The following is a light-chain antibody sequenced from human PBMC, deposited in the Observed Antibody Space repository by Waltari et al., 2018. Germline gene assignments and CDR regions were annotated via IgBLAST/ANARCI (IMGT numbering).Light chain of an antibody. Sequence: DIVMTQSPDSLAVSLGERATINCKSSQTILYNTNNKNYLAWYQQKPRQPPTLLIYWASTRESGVPDRFIGGGSGTDFALTISSLQAEDVAVYYCHQYYTTPSTFGQGTRLEIK. CDR1: QTILYNTNNKNY. CDR3: HQYYTTPST. J-gene: IGKJ5*01. V-gene: IGKV4-1*01. CDR2: WAS.